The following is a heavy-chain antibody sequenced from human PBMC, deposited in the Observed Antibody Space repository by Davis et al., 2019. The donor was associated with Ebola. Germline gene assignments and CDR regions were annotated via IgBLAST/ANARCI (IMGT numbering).Heavy chain of an antibody. V-gene: IGHV1-18*01. J-gene: IGHJ6*02. Sequence: ASVKVSCKASGYTFTSYGISWVRQAPGQGLERMGWISAYNGNTNYAQKLQGWVTMTRDTSISTAYMELSRLRSDDTAVYYCARDMSGVLLWFGEYGMDVWGQGTTVTVSS. CDR3: ARDMSGVLLWFGEYGMDV. CDR1: GYTFTSYG. D-gene: IGHD3-10*01. CDR2: ISAYNGNT.